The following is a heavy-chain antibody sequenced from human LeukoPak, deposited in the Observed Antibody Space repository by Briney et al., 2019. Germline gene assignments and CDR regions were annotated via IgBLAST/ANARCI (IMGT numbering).Heavy chain of an antibody. J-gene: IGHJ3*02. Sequence: KPSETLSLTCAVSGYSITSVYYWGWIRRPPGKGLEWIGTIDHSGSTYYNPSLKSRVSLSVDTSKNHFSLNLRSVTAADTAVYYCARVHYYYDSSGYYFDAFDIWGQGTMVTVSS. D-gene: IGHD3-22*01. CDR1: GYSITSVYY. V-gene: IGHV4-38-2*01. CDR2: IDHSGST. CDR3: ARVHYYYDSSGYYFDAFDI.